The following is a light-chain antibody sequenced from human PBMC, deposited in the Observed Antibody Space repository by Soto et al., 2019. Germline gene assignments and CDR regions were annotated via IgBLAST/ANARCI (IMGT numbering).Light chain of an antibody. CDR1: RSVLYKSNNKNH. CDR3: QQYNRYPWT. J-gene: IGKJ1*01. Sequence: DIVMTQSPDSLAVSLGDRATMNCKCSRSVLYKSNNKNHLAWYQQKPGKAPKFLIYKASNLESGVPSRFSGGESGTEFTLTISSLQPDDFATYYCQQYNRYPWTFGQGTKVDI. V-gene: IGKV4-1*01. CDR2: KAS.